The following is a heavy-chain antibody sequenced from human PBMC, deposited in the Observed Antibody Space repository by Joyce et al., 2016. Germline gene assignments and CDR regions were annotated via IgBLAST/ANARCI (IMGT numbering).Heavy chain of an antibody. CDR1: GSSVTLYPHW. CDR2: IHYTNAT. D-gene: IGHD3-16*01. J-gene: IGHJ4*02. Sequence: QVQLHKSGAGLLQPSETLSLTCGVYGSSVTLYPHWFSWIRQSPEKGLEWIGEIHYTNATNYNPSFKSRVTRSVDTAKGQFYLKLTSMTAADTAVYCCARGTDYVWVSPWGQGTLVTVSS. CDR3: ARGTDYVWVSP. V-gene: IGHV4-34*01.